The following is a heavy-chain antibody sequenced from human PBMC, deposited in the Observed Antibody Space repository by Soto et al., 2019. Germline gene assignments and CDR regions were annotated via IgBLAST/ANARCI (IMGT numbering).Heavy chain of an antibody. CDR2: INPDGDIT. D-gene: IGHD3-16*01. CDR3: AKDLNFGPDY. Sequence: QVQLVQSGAEVKKPGASVKVSCKTSGFTFSTFYMHWMRQAPGQGPEWMGIINPDGDITNFAQKFQGRVTLTRDTSTSTVYMELSSLRSEGTAVYYCAKDLNFGPDYWGQGTLVTVSS. J-gene: IGHJ4*02. V-gene: IGHV1-46*01. CDR1: GFTFSTFY.